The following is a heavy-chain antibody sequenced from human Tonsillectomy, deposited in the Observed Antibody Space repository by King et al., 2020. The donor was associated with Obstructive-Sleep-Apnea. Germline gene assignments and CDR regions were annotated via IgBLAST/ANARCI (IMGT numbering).Heavy chain of an antibody. V-gene: IGHV3-43*01. CDR3: AKDCITWFDP. Sequence: QLVQSGGVVVQPGGSLRLSCAASGFTFDDYTMHWVRQAPGRGLEWVSLISWEGGGTYYADSVKGRFTISRDNSKNSLYLQMTSLRTADTALYYCAKDCITWFDPWGQGTLVTVSS. J-gene: IGHJ5*02. D-gene: IGHD3-10*01. CDR2: ISWEGGGT. CDR1: GFTFDDYT.